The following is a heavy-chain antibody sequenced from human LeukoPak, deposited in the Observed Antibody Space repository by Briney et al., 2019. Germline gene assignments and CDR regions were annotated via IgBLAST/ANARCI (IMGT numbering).Heavy chain of an antibody. CDR3: ARPGRTVTTDVDY. Sequence: GESLKISCKGSGYSFSNYWIGWVRQMPGKGLEWMGTIYPGDSETRYSPSFQGQVTISADKSITTAYLQWSSLKAPDTAMYYCARPGRTVTTDVDYWGQGTLVTVSS. D-gene: IGHD4-11*01. CDR2: IYPGDSET. J-gene: IGHJ4*02. CDR1: GYSFSNYW. V-gene: IGHV5-51*01.